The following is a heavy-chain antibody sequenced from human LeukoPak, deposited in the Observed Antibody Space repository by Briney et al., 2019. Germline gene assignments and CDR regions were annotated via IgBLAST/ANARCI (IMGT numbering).Heavy chain of an antibody. Sequence: GGSLRLSCAASGFTFNSYAMNWVRQAPGMGLEWVSTISGTGFTTYYAESLEGRFTISRDNSRDTLYLQMNSLRAEDTAVYYCARGGGIAVLGWLDPWGQGTLVTVSS. D-gene: IGHD6-19*01. CDR2: ISGTGFTT. V-gene: IGHV3-23*01. CDR1: GFTFNSYA. CDR3: ARGGGIAVLGWLDP. J-gene: IGHJ5*02.